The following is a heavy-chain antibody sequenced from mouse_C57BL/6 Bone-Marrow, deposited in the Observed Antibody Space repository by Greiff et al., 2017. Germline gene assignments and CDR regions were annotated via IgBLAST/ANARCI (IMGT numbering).Heavy chain of an antibody. CDR3: ARVKRDGYYDDYYAMDY. Sequence: QVQLQQSGPELVKPGASVKISCKASGYTFTVYYINWVKQRPGQGLEWIGWIFPGSGSTYYNEKFKGKATLTVDKSSSTAYMLLSSLTSEDSAVYFCARVKRDGYYDDYYAMDYWGQGTSVTVSS. V-gene: IGHV1-75*01. CDR2: IFPGSGST. D-gene: IGHD2-3*01. J-gene: IGHJ4*01. CDR1: GYTFTVYY.